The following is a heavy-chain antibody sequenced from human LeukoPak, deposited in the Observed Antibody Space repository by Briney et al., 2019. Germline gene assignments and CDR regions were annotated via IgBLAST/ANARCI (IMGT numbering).Heavy chain of an antibody. CDR1: GGSISSSSAY. J-gene: IGHJ4*02. CDR3: VSPRGFSYGYFDY. CDR2: IYYSKNT. Sequence: SETLSLTCTVSGGSISSSSAYWGWIRQPPGKGLEWIGSIYYSKNTYYNPSLKSRVTISADTSKNQFSLTLGSVSATDTAVFYCVSPRGFSYGYFDYWGQGTLVTVSS. D-gene: IGHD5-18*01. V-gene: IGHV4-39*01.